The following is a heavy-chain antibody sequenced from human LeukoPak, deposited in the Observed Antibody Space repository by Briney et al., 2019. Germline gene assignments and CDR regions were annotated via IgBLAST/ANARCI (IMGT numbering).Heavy chain of an antibody. J-gene: IGHJ5*02. D-gene: IGHD6-13*01. V-gene: IGHV5-51*01. CDR1: GYSFTSYW. Sequence: GESLKISCKGSGYSFTSYWIGWVRQMPGKGLEWMGNIYPGDSDTRYSPSFQGQVTISADKSISTAYLQWSSLKASDTAMYYCARRVTVVAAAGTGRTNWFDPWGQGTLVTVSS. CDR2: IYPGDSDT. CDR3: ARRVTVVAAAGTGRTNWFDP.